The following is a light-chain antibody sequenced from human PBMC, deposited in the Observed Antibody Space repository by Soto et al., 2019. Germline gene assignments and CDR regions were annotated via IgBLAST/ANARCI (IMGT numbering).Light chain of an antibody. CDR3: QHYDRELYI. CDR1: QSVSRDN. V-gene: IGKV3-20*01. CDR2: GAS. Sequence: EMVLTQSPGTLWLYPGERGTLSCRARQSVSRDNLAWYQQKPGQAPRLLIYGASSRAPGIPDRFSGIGSGTHFTLTISSPEPESFDLEYSQHYDRELYIFGQRNKVEIK. J-gene: IGKJ2*01.